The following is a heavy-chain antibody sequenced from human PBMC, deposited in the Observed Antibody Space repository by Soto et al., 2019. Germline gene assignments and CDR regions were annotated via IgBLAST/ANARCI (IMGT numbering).Heavy chain of an antibody. J-gene: IGHJ5*02. V-gene: IGHV4-39*01. D-gene: IGHD2-15*01. CDR2: IYYSGST. Sequence: QLQLQESGPGLVKPSETLSLTCTVSGGSISSSSYYWGWIHQPPGKGLEWIGSIYYSGSTYYNPSLKSRVTISVDTSKNQFSLKLSSVTAADTAVYYCARREDIVVVVAATQGWFDPWGQGTLVTVSS. CDR1: GGSISSSSYY. CDR3: ARREDIVVVVAATQGWFDP.